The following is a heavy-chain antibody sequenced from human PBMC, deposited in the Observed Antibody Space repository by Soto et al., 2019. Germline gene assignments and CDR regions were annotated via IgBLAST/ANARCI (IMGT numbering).Heavy chain of an antibody. V-gene: IGHV4-31*03. CDR3: ARSVDP. CDR2: IYYSGRT. CDR1: GGSISSGGYY. J-gene: IGHJ5*02. Sequence: PSEILSLTCTVSGGSISSGGYYWSWIRQHPGKGPEWIGYIYYSGRTYYNPSLKSRVTMSVDTSKNQFSLKLSSMTAADTAVYYCARSVDPWGQGTPVTVYS.